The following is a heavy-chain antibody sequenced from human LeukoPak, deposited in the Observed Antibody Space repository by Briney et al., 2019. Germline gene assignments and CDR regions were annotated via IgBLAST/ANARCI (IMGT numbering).Heavy chain of an antibody. V-gene: IGHV4-39*07. D-gene: IGHD1-26*01. CDR1: GGSINTGSYY. CDR2: IYYTGST. Sequence: SETLSLTCTVSGGSINTGSYYWGWIRQPPGKGLEWIGSIYYTGSTYYNPSLKSRVTISVDTSKNQFSLRLSSVTAADTAVYYCARDYRLTQIQYWGQGTLVTVSS. J-gene: IGHJ1*01. CDR3: ARDYRLTQIQY.